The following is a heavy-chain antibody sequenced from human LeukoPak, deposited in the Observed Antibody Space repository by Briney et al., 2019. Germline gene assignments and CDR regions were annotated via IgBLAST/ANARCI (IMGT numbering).Heavy chain of an antibody. CDR2: VSGNGGST. CDR1: GFTFRTYA. CDR3: AKEIGDYVWGSYSYYFDY. D-gene: IGHD3-16*01. J-gene: IGHJ4*02. V-gene: IGHV3-23*01. Sequence: GGSLRLSCGASGFTFRTYAMSWVRQAPGKGLEWVSSVSGNGGSTYYADPVKGRFTISRDNSKNTLYLQMNSLRAEDTAVYYCAKEIGDYVWGSYSYYFDYWGQGTLVTVSS.